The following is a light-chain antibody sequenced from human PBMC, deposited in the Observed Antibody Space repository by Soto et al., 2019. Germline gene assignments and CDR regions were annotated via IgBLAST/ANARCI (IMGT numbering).Light chain of an antibody. CDR2: GAS. CDR1: QSVSSNY. Sequence: EIVLTQSPGTLSLSPGERATLSCRASQSVSSNYLAWYQQKRGQAPRLLIYGASSRATGIPTRFSGSGSGTDFDLTISRLEPEDFAGYYCQQYDTASRTFGQGTKVEI. CDR3: QQYDTASRT. J-gene: IGKJ1*01. V-gene: IGKV3-20*01.